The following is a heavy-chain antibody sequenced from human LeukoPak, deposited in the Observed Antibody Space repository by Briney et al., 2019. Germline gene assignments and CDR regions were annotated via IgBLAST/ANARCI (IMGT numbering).Heavy chain of an antibody. CDR2: ISYDGSNK. CDR1: GFTFSSYG. J-gene: IGHJ4*02. Sequence: GGSLRLSCAASGFTFSSYGMHWVRQAPGKGLEWVAVISYDGSNKYYADSVKGRFTIFRDNSKNTLYLQMNSLRAEDTAVYYCAKGMESSSWSYYFDYWGQGTLVTVSS. D-gene: IGHD6-13*01. CDR3: AKGMESSSWSYYFDY. V-gene: IGHV3-30*18.